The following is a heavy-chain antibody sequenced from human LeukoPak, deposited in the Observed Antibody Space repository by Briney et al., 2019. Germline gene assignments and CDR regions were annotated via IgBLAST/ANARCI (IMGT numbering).Heavy chain of an antibody. Sequence: SETLSLTCTVSGGSISSGGYYWSWIRQHPGKGLEWIGYMFYSGSTYYNPSLKSGVTISVDTSKNQFSLKLSAVNAADTAVYYCARDQGGVVVPAGYYYYYMDVWGKGTTVTVSS. D-gene: IGHD2-2*01. CDR3: ARDQGGVVVPAGYYYYYMDV. CDR2: MFYSGST. V-gene: IGHV4-31*03. J-gene: IGHJ6*03. CDR1: GGSISSGGYY.